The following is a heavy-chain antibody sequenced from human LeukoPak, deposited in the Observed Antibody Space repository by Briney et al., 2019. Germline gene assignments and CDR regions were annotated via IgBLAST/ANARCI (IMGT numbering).Heavy chain of an antibody. D-gene: IGHD6-13*01. CDR1: GYTFTGYY. V-gene: IGHV1-2*02. Sequence: ASVKVSCKASGYTFTGYYMHWVRQAPGQGLGWMGWINPNSGGTNYAQKFQGRVTMTRDTSISTAYMELSRLRSDDTAVYYCARVLRGAAAGDIDYWGQGTLVTVSS. CDR2: INPNSGGT. J-gene: IGHJ4*02. CDR3: ARVLRGAAAGDIDY.